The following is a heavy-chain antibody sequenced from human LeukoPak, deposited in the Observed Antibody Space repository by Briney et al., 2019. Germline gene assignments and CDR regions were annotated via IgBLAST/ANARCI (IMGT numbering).Heavy chain of an antibody. Sequence: SETLSLTCAVYGGSFSGYYWSWIRQPPGKGLEWIGEINHSGSTNYNPSLESRVTISVDTSKNQFSLKLSSVTAADTAVYYCARVGTGTTYNWFDPWGQGTLVTVSS. CDR2: INHSGST. CDR3: ARVGTGTTYNWFDP. J-gene: IGHJ5*02. CDR1: GGSFSGYY. D-gene: IGHD1-1*01. V-gene: IGHV4-34*01.